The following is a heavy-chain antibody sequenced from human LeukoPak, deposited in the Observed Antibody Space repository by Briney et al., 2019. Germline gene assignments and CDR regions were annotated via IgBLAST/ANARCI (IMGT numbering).Heavy chain of an antibody. V-gene: IGHV1-58*01. CDR2: IVVGSGNT. D-gene: IGHD3-22*01. CDR3: AASPDYYDSSGYSYYFDY. J-gene: IGHJ4*02. Sequence: SVTVSCTASGFTFTSSAVQWVRQARGQRLEWIGWIVVGSGNTNYAQKFQERVTITRDMSTSTAYMELSSLRSEDTAVYYCAASPDYYDSSGYSYYFDYWGQGTLVTVSS. CDR1: GFTFTSSA.